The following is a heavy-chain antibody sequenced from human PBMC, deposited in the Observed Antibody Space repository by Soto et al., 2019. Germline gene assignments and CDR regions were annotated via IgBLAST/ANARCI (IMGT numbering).Heavy chain of an antibody. CDR3: ARVQWGYGS. Sequence: QVQLQESGPELVKPSQTLSLTCTVSGGSISSNGHYWTWIRQHPGKGLEWIAYIYYTGNTYYNPSRQSRLCIAVDTSKNQFTLNLLSVTAADRAVYYSARVQWGYGSWGQGTLVTVSS. D-gene: IGHD2-15*01. V-gene: IGHV4-31*03. CDR2: IYYTGNT. CDR1: GGSISSNGHY. J-gene: IGHJ5*02.